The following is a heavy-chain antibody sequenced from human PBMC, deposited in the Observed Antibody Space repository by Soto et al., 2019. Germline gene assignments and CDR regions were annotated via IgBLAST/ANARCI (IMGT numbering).Heavy chain of an antibody. J-gene: IGHJ4*02. CDR3: ARRRWGRIRYLGPFDY. CDR2: LIPVFGTA. D-gene: IGHD3-9*01. CDR1: GDTFTKYA. Sequence: QVQLVQSGAEVRKPGSSVKVSCKASGDTFTKYAITWVRQAPGQGLEWAGGLIPVFGTANYAQKFRDRVTFRADESTTTVYMELSSLRLEDTAVYYCARRRWGRIRYLGPFDYWGQGT. V-gene: IGHV1-69*01.